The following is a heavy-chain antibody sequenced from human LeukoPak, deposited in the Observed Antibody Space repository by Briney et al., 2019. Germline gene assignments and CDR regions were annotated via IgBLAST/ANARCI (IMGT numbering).Heavy chain of an antibody. CDR1: GGSISSYY. CDR2: VYYSGST. CDR3: ARHFKDWSAGRNWFDL. J-gene: IGHJ5*02. D-gene: IGHD3-3*01. Sequence: MASETLSLTCTVSGGSISSYYWSWIRQPPGKGLEWIGYVYYSGSTNYNPSLKSRVTISVDTSKNQSSLKLTSVTAADTAVYYCARHFKDWSAGRNWFDLWGQGTLVTVSS. V-gene: IGHV4-59*08.